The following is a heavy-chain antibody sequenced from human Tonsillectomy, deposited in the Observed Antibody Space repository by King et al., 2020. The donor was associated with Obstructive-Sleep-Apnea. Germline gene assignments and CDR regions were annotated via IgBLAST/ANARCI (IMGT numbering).Heavy chain of an antibody. CDR2: ISWNERDK. CDR1: GFSFSTRD. J-gene: IGHJ4*02. Sequence: QLVQSGGGVVQPGTSLRLSCAASGFSFSTRDIHWVRQAPGKGPGWVALISWNERDKYFADSVKGRFTISRDNSKNTLYLEMNGLRAEDTAAYYCAKGEWSSRSIDYWGQGTLVTVSS. CDR3: AKGEWSSRSIDY. D-gene: IGHD6-13*01. V-gene: IGHV3-30*18.